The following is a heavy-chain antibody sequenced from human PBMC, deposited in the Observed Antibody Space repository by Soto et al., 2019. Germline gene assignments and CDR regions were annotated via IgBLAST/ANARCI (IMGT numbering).Heavy chain of an antibody. J-gene: IGHJ4*02. CDR3: ARDYYGSSGYLISN. V-gene: IGHV3-33*01. D-gene: IGHD3-22*01. CDR1: GFTFSSYG. Sequence: GGSLRLSCAASGFTFSSYGMHWVRQAPGKGLEWVAVIWYDGSNKYYADSVKGRFIISRDNSKNTLYLQMNSLRAEDTAVYYCARDYYGSSGYLISNWGQGTLVTVSS. CDR2: IWYDGSNK.